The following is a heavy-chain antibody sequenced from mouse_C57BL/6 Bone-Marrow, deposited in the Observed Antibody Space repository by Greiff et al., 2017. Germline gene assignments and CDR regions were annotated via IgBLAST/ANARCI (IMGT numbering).Heavy chain of an antibody. D-gene: IGHD1-1*01. V-gene: IGHV5-9*01. Sequence: LKESGGGLVKPGGSLKLSCAASGFTFSSYTMSWVRQTPGKRLQWVAAISGGGGNTYYPDSVKGRFTISSDNDKNILYLQMSSLRSEDTALYYCSRQVTTVLATKYFDVWGTGTTVTVSS. CDR1: GFTFSSYT. J-gene: IGHJ1*03. CDR3: SRQVTTVLATKYFDV. CDR2: ISGGGGNT.